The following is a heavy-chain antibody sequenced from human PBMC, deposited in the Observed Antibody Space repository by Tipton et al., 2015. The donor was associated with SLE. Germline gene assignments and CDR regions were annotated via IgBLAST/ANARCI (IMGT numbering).Heavy chain of an antibody. CDR2: INHRGST. Sequence: TLSLTCALYGGSFSGYYWNWIRQPPGKGLEWIGEINHRGSTNNNPSLKSRVTISVDTSKNQFSLKLSSVTAADTAVYYCARLYSSSWQRSDYWGQGTLVTVSS. CDR3: ARLYSSSWQRSDY. J-gene: IGHJ4*02. D-gene: IGHD6-13*01. CDR1: GGSFSGYY. V-gene: IGHV4-34*01.